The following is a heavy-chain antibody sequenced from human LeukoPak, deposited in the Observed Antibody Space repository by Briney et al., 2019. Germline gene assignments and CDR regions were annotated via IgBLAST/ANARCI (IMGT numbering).Heavy chain of an antibody. J-gene: IGHJ1*01. D-gene: IGHD5-12*01. Sequence: PGRSLRLSCAASGFTFSSYGMHWVRQAPGKGLEWVSNVDYDGDNTYYADSVKGRFVMSRDNSKNTLYLQMNSLRAEDTAIYYCAKGTWIRGQGTLVTVSS. CDR2: VDYDGDNT. CDR1: GFTFSSYG. V-gene: IGHV3-NL1*01. CDR3: AKGTWI.